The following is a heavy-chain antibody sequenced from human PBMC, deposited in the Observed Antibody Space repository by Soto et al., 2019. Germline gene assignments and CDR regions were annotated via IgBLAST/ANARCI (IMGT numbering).Heavy chain of an antibody. D-gene: IGHD1-1*01. CDR2: IIPIFGTA. CDR3: ARGGRLLANPNGNDAKKRNNWFDP. J-gene: IGHJ5*02. V-gene: IGHV1-69*05. Sequence: GASVKVSCKASGGTFSSYAISWVRQAPGQGLEWMGGIIPIFGTANYAQKFQGWVTITRDTSTSTAYMELSRLRSDDTAVYYCARGGRLLANPNGNDAKKRNNWFDPWGQGTLVTVSS. CDR1: GGTFSSYA.